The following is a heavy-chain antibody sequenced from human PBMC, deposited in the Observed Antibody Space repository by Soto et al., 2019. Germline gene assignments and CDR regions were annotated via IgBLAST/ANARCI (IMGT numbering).Heavy chain of an antibody. D-gene: IGHD3-22*01. Sequence: GGSLRLSCAASGFTFSSYAMSWVRQAPGKGLEWVSAISGSGGSTYYADSVKGRFTISRDNSKNTLYLQMNSLRAEDTAVYYCAKDSPDSSGFWSTFDYWGQGTLVTVSS. CDR2: ISGSGGST. J-gene: IGHJ4*02. CDR3: AKDSPDSSGFWSTFDY. CDR1: GFTFSSYA. V-gene: IGHV3-23*01.